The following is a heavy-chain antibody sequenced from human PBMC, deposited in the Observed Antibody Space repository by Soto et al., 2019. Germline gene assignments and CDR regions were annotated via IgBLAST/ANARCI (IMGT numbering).Heavy chain of an antibody. D-gene: IGHD2-2*01. CDR1: GGTLSSDA. CDR3: ARSQGSSTSLEIYYSYDYGMDV. V-gene: IGHV1-69*01. Sequence: QVQLVQSGAEVKKPGSSVKVSCKASGGTLSSDAISWVLQAPGQGLEWMGGIIPITGTANYAQKFQGRVTITADESTSTAYMELSSLRSEDAAVYYCARSQGSSTSLEIYYSYDYGMDVWGQGTTVTVSS. CDR2: IIPITGTA. J-gene: IGHJ6*02.